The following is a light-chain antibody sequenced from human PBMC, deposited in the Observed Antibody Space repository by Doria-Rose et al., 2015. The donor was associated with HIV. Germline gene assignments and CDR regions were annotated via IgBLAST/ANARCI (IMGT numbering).Light chain of an antibody. V-gene: IGKV3-20*01. J-gene: IGKJ1*01. Sequence: TQSPGTLSLSPGERATLSCRASQRVKSSYLAWYQQKPGQAPRLLIYDAPTRATGIPDRFSGSGSGTDFTLTISRLEPGDFALYYCHQYGTSWTFGQGTKVEI. CDR1: QRVKSSY. CDR3: HQYGTSWT. CDR2: DAP.